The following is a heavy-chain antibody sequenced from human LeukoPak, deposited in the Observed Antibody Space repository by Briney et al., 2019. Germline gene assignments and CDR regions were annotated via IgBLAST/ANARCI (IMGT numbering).Heavy chain of an antibody. Sequence: GGSLRLSCAAYGFTFSDYYMSWIRQAPGKGLEWVSYISSSGSTIYYADSVKGRFTISRDNAKNSLYLQMNSLRAEDTAVYYCARVFHFWSGYSPTYYFDYWGQGTLVTVSS. D-gene: IGHD3-3*02. CDR2: ISSSGSTI. CDR1: GFTFSDYY. J-gene: IGHJ4*02. CDR3: ARVFHFWSGYSPTYYFDY. V-gene: IGHV3-11*01.